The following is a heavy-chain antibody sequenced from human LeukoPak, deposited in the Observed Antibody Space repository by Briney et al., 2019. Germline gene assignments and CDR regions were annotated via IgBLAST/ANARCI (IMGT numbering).Heavy chain of an antibody. Sequence: ASVKVSCKASGYTFTSYGISWVRQAPGQGLEWMGWISAYNGNTNYAQKLQGRVTMTTDTSTSTAYMELRSLRSDGTAVYYCARDSGDSSGYLGFDYWGRGTLVTVSS. D-gene: IGHD3-22*01. CDR2: ISAYNGNT. CDR1: GYTFTSYG. J-gene: IGHJ4*02. V-gene: IGHV1-18*01. CDR3: ARDSGDSSGYLGFDY.